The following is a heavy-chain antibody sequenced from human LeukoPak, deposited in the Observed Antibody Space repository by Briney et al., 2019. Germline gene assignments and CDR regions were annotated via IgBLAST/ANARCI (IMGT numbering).Heavy chain of an antibody. CDR3: TRVVEYYDILTGSPKGDNYFDS. CDR1: GDSVSSNRAA. Sequence: PSQTLSLTCAISGDSVSSNRAAWNWIRQSPSRGLEWLGRTYYRSKWYSDYAVSVKARITIIPDTSKNHFSLHLDSVTPEDTAVSFCTRVVEYYDILTGSPKGDNYFDSWGQGTLVTVSS. D-gene: IGHD3-9*01. V-gene: IGHV6-1*01. J-gene: IGHJ4*02. CDR2: TYYRSKWYS.